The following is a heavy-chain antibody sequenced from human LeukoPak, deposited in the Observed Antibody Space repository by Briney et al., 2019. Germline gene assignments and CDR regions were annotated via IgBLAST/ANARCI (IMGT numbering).Heavy chain of an antibody. CDR1: GASFGTNY. CDR3: AKGHGSGTYFRGLFDS. V-gene: IGHV4-59*01. Sequence: SETLSLTCSVSGASFGTNYWSWVRQAPGKGLEWICYIYYSGGTNDNPSLKGRVTISADTSKNQFSLNLRSVTAADTAVYYCAKGHGSGTYFRGLFDSWGQGIPVTVSS. D-gene: IGHD3-10*01. J-gene: IGHJ4*02. CDR2: IYYSGGT.